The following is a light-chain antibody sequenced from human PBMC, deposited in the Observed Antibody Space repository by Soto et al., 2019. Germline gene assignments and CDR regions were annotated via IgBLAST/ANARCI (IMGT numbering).Light chain of an antibody. CDR1: QSVGSN. Sequence: EVVLAQSPATLSVSPGERVTLSCRASQSVGSNLAWFQQKPGQAPRLLMYAASTRPTSIAARFSGSGSGTDFILTIPSLQSEDSGVFYCQQYYHWPRTFGQGTQVVIK. CDR2: AAS. V-gene: IGKV3-15*01. CDR3: QQYYHWPRT. J-gene: IGKJ1*01.